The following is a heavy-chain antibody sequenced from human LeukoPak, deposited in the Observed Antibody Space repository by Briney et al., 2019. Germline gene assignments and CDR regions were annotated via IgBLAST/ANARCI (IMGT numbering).Heavy chain of an antibody. J-gene: IGHJ6*03. CDR2: ISYDGSNK. D-gene: IGHD3-10*01. CDR1: GFTFSSYA. CDR3: AREGIIWSLSTFYYMDV. V-gene: IGHV3-30*04. Sequence: PGRSLRLSCAASGFTFSSYAMHWVRQAPGKGLEWVAVISYDGSNKYYADSVKGRFTISRDNSKNTLYLQMNSLRAEDTAVYYCAREGIIWSLSTFYYMDVWGKGTTVTVSS.